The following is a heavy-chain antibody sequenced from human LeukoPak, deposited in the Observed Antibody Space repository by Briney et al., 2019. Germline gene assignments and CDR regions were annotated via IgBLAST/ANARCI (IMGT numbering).Heavy chain of an antibody. CDR1: GFTFSSYA. CDR3: ARGWDYYDCSGATGMDV. D-gene: IGHD3-22*01. CDR2: ISYDGSNK. J-gene: IGHJ6*02. Sequence: GRSLTLTCAASGFTFSSYAMHWVRQAPGKGLEWVGVISYDGSNKYYADSVKGRFTFSRDNSKNTLYLQMNSLRAEDTAVYYCARGWDYYDCSGATGMDVWGQGTTVTVSS. V-gene: IGHV3-30-3*01.